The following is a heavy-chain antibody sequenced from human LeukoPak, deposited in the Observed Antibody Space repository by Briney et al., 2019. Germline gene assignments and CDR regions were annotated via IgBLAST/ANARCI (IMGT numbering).Heavy chain of an antibody. CDR3: VRGSSGTAVRGISWAWFDP. D-gene: IGHD3-10*01. CDR1: GFMFNTYW. Sequence: GGSLTLSCAASGFMFNTYWMTWVRQPQARGLERVANRNQDGSQKYSVDSVKGRFTISRDNAKSSLYLQMNSLRAEDTAVYYCVRGSSGTAVRGISWAWFDPWGQGTLVTVSS. J-gene: IGHJ5*02. V-gene: IGHV3-7*05. CDR2: RNQDGSQK.